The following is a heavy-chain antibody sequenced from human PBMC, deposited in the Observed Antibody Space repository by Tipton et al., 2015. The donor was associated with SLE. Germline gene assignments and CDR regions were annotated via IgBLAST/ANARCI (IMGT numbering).Heavy chain of an antibody. Sequence: TLSLTCTVSGGSISSYYWSWIRLPPGRGLECIGYIYYSGSTNYNPSLKSRVTISVDTSKNQFSLKLSSVTAADTAVYYCARHYDSLTPFDYWGQGTLVTVSS. D-gene: IGHD3-22*01. CDR1: GGSISSYY. CDR2: IYYSGST. J-gene: IGHJ4*02. V-gene: IGHV4-59*08. CDR3: ARHYDSLTPFDY.